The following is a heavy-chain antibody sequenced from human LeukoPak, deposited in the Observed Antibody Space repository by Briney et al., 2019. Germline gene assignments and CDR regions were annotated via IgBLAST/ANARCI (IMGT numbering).Heavy chain of an antibody. V-gene: IGHV4-39*01. D-gene: IGHD4-23*01. Sequence: PSETLSLTCTVSSGSISSSSYYWGWIRQPPGKGLEWIGSIYYSGSTYYNPSLKSRVTISVDTSKNQFSLKLSSVTAADTAVYYCASRHMTTVVTGGWYFDLWGRGTLVTVSS. CDR2: IYYSGST. CDR3: ASRHMTTVVTGGWYFDL. CDR1: SGSISSSSYY. J-gene: IGHJ2*01.